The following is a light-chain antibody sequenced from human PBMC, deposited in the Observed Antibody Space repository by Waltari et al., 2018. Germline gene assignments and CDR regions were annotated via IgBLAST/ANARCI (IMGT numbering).Light chain of an antibody. CDR1: QSADSW. J-gene: IGKJ1*01. Sequence: DIQMTQSPFTLSAFVGDRVNITCRVSQSADSWLAWYQQKPGKAPKVLICKASTVQNGVPSRCGSSGAMTDFTLTSTGLHPDDLRTYYCQQYMTYSRSFGQGTTVEI. CDR3: QQYMTYSRS. CDR2: KAS. V-gene: IGKV1-5*03.